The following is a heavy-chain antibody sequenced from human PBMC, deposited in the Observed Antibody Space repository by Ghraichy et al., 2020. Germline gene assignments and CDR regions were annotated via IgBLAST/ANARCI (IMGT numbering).Heavy chain of an antibody. CDR2: INREGDRT. CDR3: AGAPDCGGGSCYSGGIGYPYYGMDV. Sequence: GGSLRLSCTASGFTFTRYWFHWVRQVPGEGLVWVSRINREGDRTTHADSVKGRFTISRDNAKNTLYLQMHSLRVEDTAVYYCAGAPDCGGGSCYSGGIGYPYYGMDVWGQGTTVTVS. CDR1: GFTFTRYW. D-gene: IGHD2-15*01. J-gene: IGHJ6*02. V-gene: IGHV3-74*03.